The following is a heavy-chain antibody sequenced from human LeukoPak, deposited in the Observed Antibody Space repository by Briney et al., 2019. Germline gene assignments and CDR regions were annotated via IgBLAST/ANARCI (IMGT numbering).Heavy chain of an antibody. CDR2: IGARGGSQ. CDR3: ARAEGYDILTGLDY. J-gene: IGHJ4*02. CDR1: GFTFSSYA. Sequence: GGSLRLSCATSGFTFSSYAMSWVRQAPGKGLEWVSGIGARGGSQYYAASVKGRFTISRDNSKHTLYLQMNSLRTEDTAVYYCARAEGYDILTGLDYWGQGTLVTVSS. D-gene: IGHD3-9*01. V-gene: IGHV3-23*01.